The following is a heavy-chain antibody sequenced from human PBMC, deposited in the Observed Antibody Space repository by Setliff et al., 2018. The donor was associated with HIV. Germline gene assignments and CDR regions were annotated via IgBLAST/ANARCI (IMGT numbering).Heavy chain of an antibody. Sequence: TLSLTCRVSNGSISGYYWSWVRQPPGRGLEWIGYVSYSGSTSYNPSLNSRVTMSVDTSRDQFSLKLSSVTAADTAVYYCARTRGRAPVSYYFDNWGQGRLVTVSS. CDR3: ARTRGRAPVSYYFDN. J-gene: IGHJ4*01. CDR2: VSYSGST. V-gene: IGHV4-59*01. D-gene: IGHD2-2*01. CDR1: NGSISGYY.